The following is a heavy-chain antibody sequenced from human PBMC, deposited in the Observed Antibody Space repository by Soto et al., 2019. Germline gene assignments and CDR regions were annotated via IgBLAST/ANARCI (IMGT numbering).Heavy chain of an antibody. CDR2: IYYSGST. D-gene: IGHD5-18*01. CDR1: GGSISRYY. Sequence: SETLSLTCTVSGGSISRYYWSWIRQPPGKGLEWIGYIYYSGSTNYNPSLKSRVTISVDTSNNQFSLKLSSVTAADTAVYYCARRYGSSFDYWGQGTLVTVSS. CDR3: ARRYGSSFDY. V-gene: IGHV4-59*08. J-gene: IGHJ4*02.